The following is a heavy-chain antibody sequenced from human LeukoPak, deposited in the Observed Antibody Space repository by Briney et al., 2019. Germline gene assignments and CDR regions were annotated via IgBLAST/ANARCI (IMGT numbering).Heavy chain of an antibody. Sequence: PSETLSLTCTVSGGSISSGDYYWSWIRQPPGKGLEWVGYIYYSGSTYYNPSLKSRVTISLDTSKNQFSLKLSSVTAADTAVYYCARDKRTTGLDYWGQGTLVTVSS. D-gene: IGHD2/OR15-2a*01. CDR3: ARDKRTTGLDY. CDR1: GGSISSGDYY. CDR2: IYYSGST. J-gene: IGHJ4*02. V-gene: IGHV4-30-4*01.